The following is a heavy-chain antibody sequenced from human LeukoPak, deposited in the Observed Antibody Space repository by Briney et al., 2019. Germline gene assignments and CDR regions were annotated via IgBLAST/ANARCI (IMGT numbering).Heavy chain of an antibody. Sequence: GGSLRLSCAASGFTFSSYSMTWVRQAPGKGLEWVSSISSSSSYIYYADSVKGRFTISRDNSKNTLYLQMNSLRAEDTAVYYCAKDYYDSSGYYDYWGQGTLVTVSS. J-gene: IGHJ4*02. CDR3: AKDYYDSSGYYDY. CDR1: GFTFSSYS. CDR2: ISSSSSYI. D-gene: IGHD3-22*01. V-gene: IGHV3-21*04.